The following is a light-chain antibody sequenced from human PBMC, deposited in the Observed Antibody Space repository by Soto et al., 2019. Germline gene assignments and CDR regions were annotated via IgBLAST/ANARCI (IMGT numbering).Light chain of an antibody. CDR3: SSYAGSNTVT. CDR2: EVN. Sequence: QSVLTQPPSASGSPGQSVTISCTGTTSDVGAYDYVSWYQYHPGKAPKLMIYEVNKRPSGIPDRFSGSKSGNTASLTVSGLQSEDEADYYCSSYAGSNTVTFGGGTKLTVL. CDR1: TSDVGAYDY. V-gene: IGLV2-8*01. J-gene: IGLJ2*01.